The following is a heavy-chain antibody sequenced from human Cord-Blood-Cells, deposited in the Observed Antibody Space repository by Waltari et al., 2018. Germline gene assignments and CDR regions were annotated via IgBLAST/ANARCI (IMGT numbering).Heavy chain of an antibody. CDR1: GSTFTSCD. Sequence: VQLGQSGAEVKKPGASVKVHWKASGSTFTSCDIHWVRRATGQGLEGRGRKNPNRGKTVYAQKFQGMVNMTRNTSINTAYMEVSSLRAEDTAVYYCASHLPNFNGGWYYYYYGMDVWGQGTTVTVAS. D-gene: IGHD6-19*01. CDR3: ASHLPNFNGGWYYYYYGMDV. CDR2: KNPNRGKT. V-gene: IGHV1-8*01. J-gene: IGHJ6*02.